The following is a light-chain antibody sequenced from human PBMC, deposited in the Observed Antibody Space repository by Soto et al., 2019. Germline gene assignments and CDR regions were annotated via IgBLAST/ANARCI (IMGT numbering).Light chain of an antibody. CDR1: QSISSNY. J-gene: IGKJ1*01. CDR2: GES. CDR3: QQYDDSMT. V-gene: IGKV3-20*01. Sequence: EIVLWHSPSTLSSSPGERATRSCRASQSISSNYLAWYQQKPGQAPRLLIYGESTRATGIPDRFSGSGSGTDFTLTISRLEPEDFAVYHCQQYDDSMTFGQGTKVDIK.